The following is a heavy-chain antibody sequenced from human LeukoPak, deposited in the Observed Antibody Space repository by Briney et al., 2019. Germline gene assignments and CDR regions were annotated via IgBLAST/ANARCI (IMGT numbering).Heavy chain of an antibody. D-gene: IGHD3-10*01. V-gene: IGHV3-23*01. CDR1: GFTFSSYS. J-gene: IGHJ4*02. CDR3: ARTAMVRGVDYFDY. CDR2: ISSSGGAT. Sequence: GGSLRLSCAASGFTFSSYSMSWARQAPGKGLEWVSVISSSGGATYYADSVKGRFTISRDNSKNTLYLQMNSLRVEDTAIYYCARTAMVRGVDYFDYWGQGTLVTVSS.